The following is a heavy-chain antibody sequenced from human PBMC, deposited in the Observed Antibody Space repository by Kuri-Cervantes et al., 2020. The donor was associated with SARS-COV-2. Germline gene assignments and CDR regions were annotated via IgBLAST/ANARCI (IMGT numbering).Heavy chain of an antibody. D-gene: IGHD5-18*01. CDR2: IIPIFGTA. CDR1: GGTFSSYA. J-gene: IGHJ6*02. CDR3: ARDVGFGYSYGHSYGMDV. Sequence: SSVKVSCKASGGTFSSYAISWVRQAPGQGLEWMGGIIPIFGTANYAQKFQGRVTITADESTSTDYMELSSLRSEDTAVYYCARDVGFGYSYGHSYGMDVWGQGTTVTVSS. V-gene: IGHV1-69*13.